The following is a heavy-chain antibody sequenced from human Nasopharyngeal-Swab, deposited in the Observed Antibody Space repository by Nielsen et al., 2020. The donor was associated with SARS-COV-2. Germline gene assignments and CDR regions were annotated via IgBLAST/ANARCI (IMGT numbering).Heavy chain of an antibody. Sequence: SCAASGFTFSDYYMSWNRQAPGKGLEWVSYISSSGSTIYSADSVKGRFTISRDNAKYSLYLQMNSLRAEDTAVYYCARGGEGYDFWSGYLPYYYYGMDVWGQGTTVTVSS. CDR1: GFTFSDYY. J-gene: IGHJ6*02. CDR2: ISSSGSTI. CDR3: ARGGEGYDFWSGYLPYYYYGMDV. V-gene: IGHV3-11*01. D-gene: IGHD3-3*01.